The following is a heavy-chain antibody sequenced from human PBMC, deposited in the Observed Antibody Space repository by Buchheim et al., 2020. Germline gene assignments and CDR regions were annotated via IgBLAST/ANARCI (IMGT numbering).Heavy chain of an antibody. CDR3: ERKGSQGDYGGNSGAFRPYGMDV. CDR2: ISAYNGNT. J-gene: IGHJ6*01. D-gene: IGHD4-23*01. V-gene: IGHV1-18*01. Sequence: QVQLVQSGAEVKKPGASVKVSCRASGYTFTSYGISWVRQAPGQGLEWMGWISAYNGNTNYAQKLQGRVTMTTDTSTSTAYRELRSLRSDDTAVDYCERKGSQGDYGGNSGAFRPYGMDVWGQGTT. CDR1: GYTFTSYG.